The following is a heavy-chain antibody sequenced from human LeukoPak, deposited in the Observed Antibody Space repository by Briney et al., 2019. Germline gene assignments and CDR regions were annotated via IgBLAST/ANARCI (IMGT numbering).Heavy chain of an antibody. D-gene: IGHD7-27*01. CDR2: LSNTGNDS. CDR1: GFTFSDHY. V-gene: IGHV3-11*01. J-gene: IGHJ4*02. Sequence: PGGSLRLSCRASGFTFSDHYMTWVRQAPGKGLEYISYLSNTGNDSFYADSVKGRFSISRDNAEKSLYLQMNGLRAEDTAVYYCARGHWGLDYWGQGTLVTVSS. CDR3: ARGHWGLDY.